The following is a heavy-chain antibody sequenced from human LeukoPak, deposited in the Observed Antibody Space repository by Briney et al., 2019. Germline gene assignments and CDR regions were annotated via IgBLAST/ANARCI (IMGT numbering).Heavy chain of an antibody. CDR2: FDPEDGET. D-gene: IGHD3-22*01. Sequence: ASVKVSCKVSGYTLTELSMHWVRQAPGKGLEWMGGFDPEDGETIYAQKFQGRVTMTEDTSTDTAYMELSSLRSEDTAVYYCARDRNPSSYYYDSSGSNDAFDIWGQGTMVTVSS. V-gene: IGHV1-24*01. CDR3: ARDRNPSSYYYDSSGSNDAFDI. CDR1: GYTLTELS. J-gene: IGHJ3*02.